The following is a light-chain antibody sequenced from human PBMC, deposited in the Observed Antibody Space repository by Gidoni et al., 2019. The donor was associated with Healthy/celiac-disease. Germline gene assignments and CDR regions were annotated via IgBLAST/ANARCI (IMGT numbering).Light chain of an antibody. J-gene: IGKJ4*01. CDR3: QQRSNWPPLT. Sequence: EIVLPHSPATLSLSPGDRATLSCRASQSVISYLSWYQQKPGQAPRLLIYDASNRATGIPDRFSGSGSGTDFTLTIRSLEHEDFAVYYCQQRSNWPPLTVGGGTKVEIK. CDR2: DAS. CDR1: QSVISY. V-gene: IGKV3-11*01.